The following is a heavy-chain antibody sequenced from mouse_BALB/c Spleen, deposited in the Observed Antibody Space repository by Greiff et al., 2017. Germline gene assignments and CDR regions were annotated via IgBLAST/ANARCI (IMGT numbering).Heavy chain of an antibody. J-gene: IGHJ3*01. V-gene: IGHV1S81*02. CDR1: GYTFTSYW. D-gene: IGHD2-1*01. CDR2: INPSNGRT. CDR3: ASPLYGNYAY. Sequence: QVQLQQPGAELVKPGASVKLSCKASGYTFTSYWMHWVKQRPGQGLEWIGEINPSNGRTNYNEKFKSKATLTVDKSSSTAYMQLSSLTSEDSAVYYCASPLYGNYAYWGQGTLVTVSA.